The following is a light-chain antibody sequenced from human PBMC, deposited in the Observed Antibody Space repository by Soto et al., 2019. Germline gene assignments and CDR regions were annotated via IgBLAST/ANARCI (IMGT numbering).Light chain of an antibody. Sequence: QSALTQPASVSGSPGQSITISCSGTRSDIGIFNYVSWYQQHPGKAPKLIIYEVTNRPSGVSDRFSGSKSGNTASLNISGLQADDEADYYCSSYSSISTLGVFGGGTKLTVL. CDR1: RSDIGIFNY. V-gene: IGLV2-14*01. CDR3: SSYSSISTLGV. J-gene: IGLJ3*02. CDR2: EVT.